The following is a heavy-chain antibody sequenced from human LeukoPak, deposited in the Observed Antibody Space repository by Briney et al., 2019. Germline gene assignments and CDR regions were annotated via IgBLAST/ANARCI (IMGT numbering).Heavy chain of an antibody. D-gene: IGHD2-15*01. Sequence: SETLSLTCTVSGGSISSGGYYWSWIRQPPGKGLEWIGEINHSGSTNYNPSLKSRVTISVDTSKNQFSLKLSSVTAADTAVYYCARALVVVVAAGFDPWGQGTLVTVSS. V-gene: IGHV4-39*07. CDR3: ARALVVVVAAGFDP. CDR2: INHSGST. CDR1: GGSISSGGYY. J-gene: IGHJ5*02.